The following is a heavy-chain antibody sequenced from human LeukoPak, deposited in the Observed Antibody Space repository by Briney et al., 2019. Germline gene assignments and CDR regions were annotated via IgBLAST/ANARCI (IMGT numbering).Heavy chain of an antibody. J-gene: IGHJ3*02. Sequence: PGGSLRLSCAASGFTVSSNYMTWVRQAPGKGLEWVSVIYSGGSTYYADSVKGRFTISRHNSKNTLYLQMNSLRAEDTAVYYCARSSRDGYNIRDAFDIWGQGTMVTVSS. CDR2: IYSGGST. V-gene: IGHV3-53*04. CDR3: ARSSRDGYNIRDAFDI. CDR1: GFTVSSNY. D-gene: IGHD5-24*01.